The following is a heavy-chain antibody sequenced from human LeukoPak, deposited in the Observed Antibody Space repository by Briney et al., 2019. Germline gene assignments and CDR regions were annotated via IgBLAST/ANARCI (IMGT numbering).Heavy chain of an antibody. V-gene: IGHV3-30*18. D-gene: IGHD6-19*01. CDR3: AKVRWDNSGWYYLDT. CDR2: ISYHGINE. J-gene: IGHJ4*02. Sequence: GESLRLSCAASGFTFSSYGMHWVRQAPGKGLEWMAVISYHGINEYYADSVKGRFTISRDNSKSTLHLQMNSLRAEDTAVYYCAKVRWDNSGWYYLDTWGQGTLLTVSS. CDR1: GFTFSSYG.